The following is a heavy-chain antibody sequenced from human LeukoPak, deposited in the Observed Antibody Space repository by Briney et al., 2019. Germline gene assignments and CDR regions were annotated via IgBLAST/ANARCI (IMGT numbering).Heavy chain of an antibody. CDR3: ARDGGRWLQPDFDY. V-gene: IGHV3-30*04. J-gene: IGHJ4*02. CDR1: GFSFNTYA. D-gene: IGHD5-24*01. CDR2: ISYDGSSE. Sequence: GGSLRLSCAASGFSFNTYAIHWVRQAPGKGLEGVAFISYDGSSEFYADSVKGRFTISRDNSKNSLYLQMNSLRAEDTAVYYCARDGGRWLQPDFDYWGQGTLVTVSS.